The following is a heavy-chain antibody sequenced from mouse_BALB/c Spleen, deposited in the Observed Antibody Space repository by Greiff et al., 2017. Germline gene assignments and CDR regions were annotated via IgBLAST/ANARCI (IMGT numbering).Heavy chain of an antibody. CDR2: ISSGGSYT. J-gene: IGHJ2*01. CDR3: ARITTSVDY. D-gene: IGHD1-1*01. V-gene: IGHV5-9-4*01. Sequence: EVKLMESGGGLVKPGGSLKLSCAASGFTFSSYAMSWVRQSPEKRLEWVAEISSGGSYTYYPDTVTGRFTISRDNAKNTLYLEMSSLRSEDTAMYYCARITTSVDYWGQGTTLTVSS. CDR1: GFTFSSYA.